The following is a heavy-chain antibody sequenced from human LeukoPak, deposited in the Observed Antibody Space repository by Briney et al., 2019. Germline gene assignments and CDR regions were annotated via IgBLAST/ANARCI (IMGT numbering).Heavy chain of an antibody. J-gene: IGHJ5*02. CDR3: AREASLYCSGNNCYWAFDL. CDR2: IKQDESKR. CDR1: GFTFSNYW. D-gene: IGHD2-2*01. Sequence: GGSLRLSCAASGFTFSNYWMSWVRQAPGKGLEWVANIKQDESKRYYVGSVKGRFTISGDNAKNSLYLQMNSLRAEDTAVYYCAREASLYCSGNNCYWAFDLWGQGTLVTVSS. V-gene: IGHV3-7*01.